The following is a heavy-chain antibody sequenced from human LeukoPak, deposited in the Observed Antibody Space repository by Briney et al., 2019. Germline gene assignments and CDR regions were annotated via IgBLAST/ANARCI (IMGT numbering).Heavy chain of an antibody. CDR3: AKDRKWELLPESFDY. J-gene: IGHJ4*02. Sequence: GGSLRLSCAASGYTFSSYAMSWVRQAPGKGLEWVSAISGSGGSTYYADSVKGRFTISRDNSKNTLYLQMNSLRAEDTAVYYCAKDRKWELLPESFDYWGQGTLVTVSS. D-gene: IGHD1-26*01. CDR2: ISGSGGST. CDR1: GYTFSSYA. V-gene: IGHV3-23*01.